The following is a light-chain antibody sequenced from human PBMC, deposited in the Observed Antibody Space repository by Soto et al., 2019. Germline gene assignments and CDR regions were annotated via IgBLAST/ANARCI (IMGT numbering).Light chain of an antibody. J-gene: IGLJ1*01. CDR3: SSYTSSSTLYV. Sequence: QSVLTQPPSVSGSPGQSVTISCTGTSSDVGSYNRVSWYQQPPRTAPKLMIYEVSNRPSGVPDRFSGSKSGNTASLTISGLQAEDEADYYCSSYTSSSTLYVFGTGTKVTVL. CDR2: EVS. CDR1: SSDVGSYNR. V-gene: IGLV2-18*02.